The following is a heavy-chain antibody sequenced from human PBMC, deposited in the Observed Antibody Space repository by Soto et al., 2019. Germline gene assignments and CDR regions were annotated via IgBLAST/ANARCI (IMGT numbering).Heavy chain of an antibody. D-gene: IGHD3-3*01. CDR3: ARFRDFWSGYEYYFDY. Sequence: ASVKVSCKASGYTFTSYDINWVRQATGQGLEWMGWMNPNSGNTGYAQKFQGRVTMTRNTSISTAYMELSSLRSEDTAVYYCARFRDFWSGYEYYFDYRAQGTLVTGSS. J-gene: IGHJ4*02. V-gene: IGHV1-8*01. CDR1: GYTFTSYD. CDR2: MNPNSGNT.